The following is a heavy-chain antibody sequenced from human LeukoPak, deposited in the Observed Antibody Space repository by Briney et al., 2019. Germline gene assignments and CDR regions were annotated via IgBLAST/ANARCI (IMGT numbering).Heavy chain of an antibody. D-gene: IGHD2-15*01. V-gene: IGHV3-48*03. J-gene: IGHJ3*02. CDR2: ISGSGSTI. Sequence: GGSLRLSCAASGFTFSSYEMNRVRQAPGKGLEWVSYISGSGSTIYYADSVKGRFTISRDNAKNSLYLQMNSLRAEDTAVYYCARGYCSGGSCYSENDAFDIWGQGTMVTVSS. CDR1: GFTFSSYE. CDR3: ARGYCSGGSCYSENDAFDI.